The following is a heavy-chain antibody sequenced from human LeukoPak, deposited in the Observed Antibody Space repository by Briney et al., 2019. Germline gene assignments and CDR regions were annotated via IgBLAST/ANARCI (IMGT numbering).Heavy chain of an antibody. CDR1: GGSISSSIYY. J-gene: IGHJ6*03. CDR3: ARHRRTGNNYYYYYYMDV. Sequence: PSETLSLTCTVSGGSISSSIYYWGWIRQPPGKGLEWIGSIYYSGSTYYNPSLKSRVTISVDTSKNQFSLKLSSVTAADTAVYYCARHRRTGNNYYYYYYMDVWGKGTTVTISS. D-gene: IGHD3-10*01. V-gene: IGHV4-39*01. CDR2: IYYSGST.